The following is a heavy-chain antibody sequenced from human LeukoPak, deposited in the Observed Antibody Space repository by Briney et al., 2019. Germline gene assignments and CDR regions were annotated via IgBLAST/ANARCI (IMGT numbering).Heavy chain of an antibody. V-gene: IGHV1-2*02. CDR1: GYTFTCHY. CDR3: ARVGWELLDY. J-gene: IGHJ4*02. D-gene: IGHD1-26*01. Sequence: ASVKVSCMASGYTFTCHYIHWVRQAPGQGLEWMGWINPNSGGTNYAQKFQGRVTMTRDTSISTAYMELSRLRSDDTAVYYCARVGWELLDYWGQGTLVTVSS. CDR2: INPNSGGT.